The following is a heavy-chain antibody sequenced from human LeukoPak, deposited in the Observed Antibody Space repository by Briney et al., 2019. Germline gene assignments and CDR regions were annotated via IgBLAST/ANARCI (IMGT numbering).Heavy chain of an antibody. Sequence: GGSLRLSCAASGFTFSSYAMSWVRQAPGKGLEWVSAISGSGGSTYYADSVKGRFTISRDNSKNTLYLRMNSLRAEDTAVYYCAKDRDYYDSSGYFDYWGQGTLVTVSS. CDR3: AKDRDYYDSSGYFDY. CDR1: GFTFSSYA. V-gene: IGHV3-23*01. CDR2: ISGSGGST. J-gene: IGHJ4*02. D-gene: IGHD3-22*01.